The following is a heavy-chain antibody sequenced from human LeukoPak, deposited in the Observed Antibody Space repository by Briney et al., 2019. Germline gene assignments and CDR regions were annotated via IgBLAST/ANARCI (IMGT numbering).Heavy chain of an antibody. V-gene: IGHV3-23*01. J-gene: IGHJ1*01. CDR2: VRGSGCRT. CDR3: AKDRGKNYYDSSAEYFQH. D-gene: IGHD3-22*01. Sequence: APAAGREWAAAVRGSGCRTYYADSVKGRFTISRDNSKNTLYLQMNSLRAEDTAVYYCAKDRGKNYYDSSAEYFQHWGQGTLVTVSS.